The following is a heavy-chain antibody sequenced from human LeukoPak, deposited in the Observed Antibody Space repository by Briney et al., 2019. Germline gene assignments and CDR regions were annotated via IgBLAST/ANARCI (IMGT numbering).Heavy chain of an antibody. Sequence: ASVKVSCKASGYTFTSYYMHWVRQAPGQGLEWMGIINPSGGSTSYAQKFQGRVPMTRDTSTSTVYMELSSLRSEDTAVYYCARDRAGGWLFDYWGQGTLVTVSS. CDR2: INPSGGST. V-gene: IGHV1-46*01. CDR3: ARDRAGGWLFDY. D-gene: IGHD2-8*02. J-gene: IGHJ4*02. CDR1: GYTFTSYY.